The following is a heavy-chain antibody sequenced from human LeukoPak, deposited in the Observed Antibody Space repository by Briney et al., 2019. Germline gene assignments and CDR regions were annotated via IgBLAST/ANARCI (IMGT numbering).Heavy chain of an antibody. CDR3: ARETDSTLFDY. D-gene: IGHD2-2*01. CDR1: GFTFSSYE. J-gene: IGHJ4*02. Sequence: GGSLRLSCAASGFTFSSYEMNWVRQAPGKGLEWVSYISSSGSTIYYAVSVKGRFIISRDNAKNSLYLQMNSLRAEDTAVYYCARETDSTLFDYWGQGTLVTVSS. CDR2: ISSSGSTI. V-gene: IGHV3-48*03.